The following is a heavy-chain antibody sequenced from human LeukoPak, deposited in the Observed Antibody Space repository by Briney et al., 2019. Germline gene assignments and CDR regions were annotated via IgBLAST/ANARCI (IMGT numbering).Heavy chain of an antibody. J-gene: IGHJ3*01. V-gene: IGHV3-11*01. Sequence: GGSLRLSCAASGFTFSDYYMSWIRQAPGKGLEWVSYIRSSGSTIYYADSVKGRFTISRDNAKNSLYLQMNSLRAEDTAVYYCARVAAAADAFDVWGQGTMVTVSS. CDR2: IRSSGSTI. D-gene: IGHD6-13*01. CDR1: GFTFSDYY. CDR3: ARVAAAADAFDV.